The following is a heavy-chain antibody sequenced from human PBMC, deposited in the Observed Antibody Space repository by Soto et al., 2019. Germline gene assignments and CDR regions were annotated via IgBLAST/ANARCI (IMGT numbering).Heavy chain of an antibody. CDR3: ARGRTVNFYGMDV. Sequence: QVQLVQSGSELKKPGASVKVSCKASGYTFTDHYIHWVRQAPGQGLEWMGWINPHSGDTIYAQKFQGRVTLTRDTSISTAYMELSRLRSDDTAVYYCARGRTVNFYGMDVWGQGTTVTVSS. CDR1: GYTFTDHY. D-gene: IGHD4-17*01. V-gene: IGHV1-2*02. CDR2: INPHSGDT. J-gene: IGHJ6*02.